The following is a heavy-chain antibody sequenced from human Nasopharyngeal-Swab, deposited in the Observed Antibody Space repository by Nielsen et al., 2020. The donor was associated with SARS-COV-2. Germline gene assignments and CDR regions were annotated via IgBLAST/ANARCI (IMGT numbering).Heavy chain of an antibody. D-gene: IGHD3-16*01. J-gene: IGHJ3*02. CDR3: VKDLRGKYAFDI. V-gene: IGHV3-64D*06. Sequence: GESLKISCSASGFTFSIYAMHWVRQVPGKGLEYVSTINDYENRLYYADSVKGRFAISRDNSKNTLYLQMSSLRAEDTAVYWCVKDLRGKYAFDIWGQGTMVTVSS. CDR1: GFTFSIYA. CDR2: INDYENRL.